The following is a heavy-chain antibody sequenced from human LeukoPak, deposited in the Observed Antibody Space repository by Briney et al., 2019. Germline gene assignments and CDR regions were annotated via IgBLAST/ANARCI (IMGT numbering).Heavy chain of an antibody. Sequence: SVKVSCKASGGTFSSYAISWVRQAPGQGLEWMGGIIPIFGTANYAQKFQGRVTITTDESTSTAYMELSSLRSEDTAVYYCASYGSGSYYSNWFDPWGQGTLVTVSS. J-gene: IGHJ5*02. D-gene: IGHD3-10*01. V-gene: IGHV1-69*05. CDR3: ASYGSGSYYSNWFDP. CDR1: GGTFSSYA. CDR2: IIPIFGTA.